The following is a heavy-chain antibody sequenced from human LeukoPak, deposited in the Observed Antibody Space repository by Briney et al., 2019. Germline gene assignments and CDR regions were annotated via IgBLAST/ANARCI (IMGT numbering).Heavy chain of an antibody. CDR3: AKDYYGSGSYERRGGLDY. D-gene: IGHD3-10*01. V-gene: IGHV3-23*01. CDR2: ISGSGGST. Sequence: PGGSLRLSCAASGFTFSSYAMSWVRQAPGKGLEWVSAISGSGGSTYYADSVKGRFTISRDNSKNTLYLQMNSLRAEDTAVYYCAKDYYGSGSYERRGGLDYWGQGTLVTVSS. CDR1: GFTFSSYA. J-gene: IGHJ4*02.